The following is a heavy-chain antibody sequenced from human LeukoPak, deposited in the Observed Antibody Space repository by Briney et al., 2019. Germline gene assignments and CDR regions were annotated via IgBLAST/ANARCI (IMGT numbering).Heavy chain of an antibody. Sequence: GGSLRLSCAAPGFTFSSYWMSWVRQAPGKGLEWEANIKQDGSEKYYVDSVKGRFTISRDNAKNSLYLQMNSLRAEDTAVYYCARDRMSVSSFDYWGQGTLVTVSS. CDR3: ARDRMSVSSFDY. D-gene: IGHD5/OR15-5a*01. V-gene: IGHV3-7*01. CDR1: GFTFSSYW. J-gene: IGHJ4*02. CDR2: IKQDGSEK.